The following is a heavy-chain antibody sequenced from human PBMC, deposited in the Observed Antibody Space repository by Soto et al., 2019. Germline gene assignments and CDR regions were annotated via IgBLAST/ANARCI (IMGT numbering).Heavy chain of an antibody. J-gene: IGHJ4*02. D-gene: IGHD3-22*01. CDR2: ISSSGSTI. CDR1: GFTFSDYY. CDR3: ARANRKGRGLYYYDSSGYSDYFDY. Sequence: QVQLVESGGGLVKPGGSLRLSCAASGFTFSDYYMSWIRQAPGKGLEWVSYISSSGSTIYYADSVKGRFTISRDNAKNSLYLQMNSLRAEDTAVYYCARANRKGRGLYYYDSSGYSDYFDYWGQGTLVTVSS. V-gene: IGHV3-11*01.